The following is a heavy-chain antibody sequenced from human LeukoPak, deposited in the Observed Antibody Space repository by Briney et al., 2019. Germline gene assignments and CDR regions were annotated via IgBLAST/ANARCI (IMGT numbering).Heavy chain of an antibody. CDR3: AHKPAQKNYFDP. CDR1: GFSLSAPQVA. CDR2: TYWGDDK. D-gene: IGHD1-7*01. J-gene: IGHJ5*02. V-gene: IGHV2-5*02. Sequence: SGPTLVNPTQTLTLTCTFSGFSLSAPQVAVGWIRQPPGKALEFLALTYWGDDKRFSSSLRSRLTITSDASKNQVVPTVANLDPVDTATYYCAHKPAQKNYFDPWGQGTLVTVSS.